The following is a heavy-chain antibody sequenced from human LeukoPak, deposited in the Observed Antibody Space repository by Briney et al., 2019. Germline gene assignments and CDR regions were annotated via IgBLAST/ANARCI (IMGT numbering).Heavy chain of an antibody. V-gene: IGHV4-59*08. J-gene: IGHJ4*02. CDR1: GGSISSYY. D-gene: IGHD2-2*02. CDR2: IYYSGST. Sequence: PSETLSLTCTVSGGSISSYYWSWIRQPPGKGLEWIGYIYYSGSTNYNPSLKSRVTISVDTSKNQFSLKLSSVTAADTAVYYCARHGTEDIVVVPAAIRRGYFDYWGQGTLVTVSS. CDR3: ARHGTEDIVVVPAAIRRGYFDY.